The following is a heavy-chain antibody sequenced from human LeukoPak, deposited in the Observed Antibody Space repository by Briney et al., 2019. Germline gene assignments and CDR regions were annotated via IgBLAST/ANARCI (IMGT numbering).Heavy chain of an antibody. CDR2: INTDGGDT. V-gene: IGHV3-74*01. CDR1: GFTSGSYW. D-gene: IGHD1-26*01. CDR3: ARDEKIVGASGQDY. J-gene: IGHJ4*02. Sequence: GGSLRLSCAASGFTSGSYWMHWVRQAPGKGLVWVSRINTDGGDTIYADSVKGRFTISRDNAKNTLFLQMNSLRAEDTAVYYCARDEKIVGASGQDYWGQGTLVTVSS.